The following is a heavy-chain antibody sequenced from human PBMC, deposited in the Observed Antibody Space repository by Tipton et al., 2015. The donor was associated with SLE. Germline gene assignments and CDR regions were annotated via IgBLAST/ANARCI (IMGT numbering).Heavy chain of an antibody. Sequence: SLRLSCAASGFTFSSYSMNWVRQAPGKGLEWVSYISSSSSTIYYAESVKGRFTISRDNAKNSLYLQMNSLRAEDTAVYYCARSLGSSSFGYYYYGMDVWGQGTTVTVSS. CDR3: ARSLGSSSFGYYYYGMDV. CDR2: ISSSSSTI. D-gene: IGHD6-6*01. J-gene: IGHJ6*02. V-gene: IGHV3-48*01. CDR1: GFTFSSYS.